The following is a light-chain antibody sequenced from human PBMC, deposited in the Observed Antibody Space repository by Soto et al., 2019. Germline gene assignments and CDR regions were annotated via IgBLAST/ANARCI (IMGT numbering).Light chain of an antibody. Sequence: EIVMTQSPATLSVSPGERVTLSCRASPSVGTTLAWYQQKVGQAPRLLLYGASTRAKDIPARFSGSGSGTEFTLTINSLQSDDFAVYYCQQYRNWPGTFGQGTKLEIK. CDR3: QQYRNWPGT. CDR1: PSVGTT. V-gene: IGKV3D-15*01. J-gene: IGKJ2*01. CDR2: GAS.